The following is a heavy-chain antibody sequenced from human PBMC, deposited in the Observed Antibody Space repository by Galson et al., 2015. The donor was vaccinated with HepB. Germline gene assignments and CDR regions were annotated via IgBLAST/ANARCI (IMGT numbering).Heavy chain of an antibody. J-gene: IGHJ6*02. D-gene: IGHD1-26*01. Sequence: SLRLSCAASGFTFGDYAMSWLRQAPGQGLQWVGLIRSKPYGGTTEYAASVKGRFTISRDDSKSIAYLQMNSLEAEDTAVYYCTCAWGAYLGMDVWGQGTTVTVSS. CDR3: TCAWGAYLGMDV. CDR2: IRSKPYGGTT. CDR1: GFTFGDYA. V-gene: IGHV3-49*03.